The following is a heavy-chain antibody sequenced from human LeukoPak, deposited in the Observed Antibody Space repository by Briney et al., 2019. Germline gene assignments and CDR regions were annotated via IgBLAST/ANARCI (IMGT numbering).Heavy chain of an antibody. CDR3: ARVWNYHDSSGYLEYFQE. CDR1: GYTLTELS. D-gene: IGHD3-22*01. V-gene: IGHV1-24*01. Sequence: ASVKVSCKVSGYTLTELSMHWVRQAPGKGLEWMGGFDPEDGERISAQKFQGRVTMTEDTSTDTAYMELSSLRSEDTAVYYCARVWNYHDSSGYLEYFQEWGQSTLVTVSS. J-gene: IGHJ1*01. CDR2: FDPEDGER.